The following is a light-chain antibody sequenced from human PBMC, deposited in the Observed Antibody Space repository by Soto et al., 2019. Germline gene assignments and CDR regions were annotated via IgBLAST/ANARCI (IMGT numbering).Light chain of an antibody. J-gene: IGKJ4*01. CDR3: QQRRNWPLT. CDR2: DAS. CDR1: QSVSSY. V-gene: IGKV3-11*01. Sequence: EIVLTQSPATLSLSPGERATLSCRASQSVSSYLAWYQQKPDQAPRLLIYDASNRATGIPARFSGSGSGTDFTLTISSLEPEDFAVYYCQQRRNWPLTFGGGTKVEI.